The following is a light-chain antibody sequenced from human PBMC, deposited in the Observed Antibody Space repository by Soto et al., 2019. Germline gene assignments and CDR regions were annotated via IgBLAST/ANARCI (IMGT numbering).Light chain of an antibody. Sequence: QSALTQPASVSGSPGQSITISCTGTSSDVGSYGLVSWYQQHPGKAPQLIIYEATKRPSGVSPRFSGSKSGNTASLTLSGLQAEDEAVYHCSSYAGTDRTLVFFGEGTKLTVL. V-gene: IGLV2-23*01. CDR1: SSDVGSYGL. CDR3: SSYAGTDRTLVF. J-gene: IGLJ2*01. CDR2: EAT.